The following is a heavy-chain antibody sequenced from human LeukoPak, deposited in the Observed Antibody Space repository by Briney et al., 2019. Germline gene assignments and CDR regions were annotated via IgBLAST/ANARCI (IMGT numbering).Heavy chain of an antibody. Sequence: GGSLRLSCVASGFTFSSYEMNWVRQAPGKGLEWVSYIDTSGSTIYYADSVKGRFTISRDNAKNSLYLQMNSLRAEDTAVYYCARDGGWGLYFDYWGQGTLVTVSS. CDR2: IDTSGSTI. D-gene: IGHD6-19*01. CDR3: ARDGGWGLYFDY. V-gene: IGHV3-48*03. J-gene: IGHJ4*02. CDR1: GFTFSSYE.